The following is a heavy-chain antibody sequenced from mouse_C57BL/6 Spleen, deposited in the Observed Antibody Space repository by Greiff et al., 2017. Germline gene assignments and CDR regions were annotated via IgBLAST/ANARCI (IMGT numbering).Heavy chain of an antibody. CDR1: GFSLTSYG. V-gene: IGHV2-6*03. D-gene: IGHD2-3*01. Sequence: VQGVESGPGLVAPSQSLSITCTVSGFSLTSYGVHWVRQPPGKGLEWLVVIGSDGSTTYNSTLKYRLSISKDNSKSQVFLKMNRLQTDDTSMYSWACHYDGYSFYALCYWGQVPSVPVSS. CDR3: ACHYDGYSFYALCY. J-gene: IGHJ4*01. CDR2: IGSDGST.